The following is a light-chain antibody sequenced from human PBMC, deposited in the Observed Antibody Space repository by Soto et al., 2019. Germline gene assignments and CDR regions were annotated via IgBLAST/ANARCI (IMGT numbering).Light chain of an antibody. V-gene: IGLV2-8*01. Sequence: QSALTQPPSASGSPGQSLTISCPGISIDVVGYNYVSWYQQHPGKAPKLMIYEVSKRPSGVPDRFSGSKSGNTASLTVSGLQAEDEADYYCSSYAGSNNFVFGSGTKVTV. J-gene: IGLJ1*01. CDR1: SIDVVGYNY. CDR2: EVS. CDR3: SSYAGSNNFV.